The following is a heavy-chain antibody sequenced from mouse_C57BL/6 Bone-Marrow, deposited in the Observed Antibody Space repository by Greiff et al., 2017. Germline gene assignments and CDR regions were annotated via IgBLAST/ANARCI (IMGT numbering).Heavy chain of an antibody. CDR1: GFTFSDYG. D-gene: IGHD1-1*01. Sequence: EVKVVESGGGLVKPGGSLKLSCAASGFTFSDYGMHWVRQAPEKGLEWVAYISSGSSTIYYADTVKGRFTISRDNAKNTLFLQMTSLRSEDTAMYYCARGERSPYFDYWGQGTTLTVSS. J-gene: IGHJ2*01. V-gene: IGHV5-17*01. CDR2: ISSGSSTI. CDR3: ARGERSPYFDY.